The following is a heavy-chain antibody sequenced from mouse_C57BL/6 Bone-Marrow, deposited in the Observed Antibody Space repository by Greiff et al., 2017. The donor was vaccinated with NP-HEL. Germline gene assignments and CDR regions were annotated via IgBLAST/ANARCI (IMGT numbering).Heavy chain of an antibody. V-gene: IGHV1-69*01. CDR2: IDPSDSNT. CDR1: GYTFTSYW. Sequence: QVQLQQPGAELVMPGASVKLSCKASGYTFTSYWIHWVKQRPGQGLEWIGEIDPSDSNTNYNQKFKGKSTLTVDKSSSTAYMQLSSLTSEDTAVYYCARGAYWGQGTLVTVSA. CDR3: ARGAY. J-gene: IGHJ3*01.